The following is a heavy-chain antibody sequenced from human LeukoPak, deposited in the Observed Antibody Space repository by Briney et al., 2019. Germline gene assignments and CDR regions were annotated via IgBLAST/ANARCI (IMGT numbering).Heavy chain of an antibody. D-gene: IGHD5-24*01. CDR1: GFTFSDSG. CDR3: ARSKVQMATISPYYYYGMDV. J-gene: IGHJ6*02. V-gene: IGHV3-33*08. CDR2: IWYDGSKK. Sequence: SGGSLRLSCAASGFTFSDSGMHWVRQAPGKGLEWVAVIWYDGSKKYYADSVKGRFTISRDNSKNTLYLQMDSLRAEDAALYYCARSKVQMATISPYYYYGMDVWGQGTTVTVSS.